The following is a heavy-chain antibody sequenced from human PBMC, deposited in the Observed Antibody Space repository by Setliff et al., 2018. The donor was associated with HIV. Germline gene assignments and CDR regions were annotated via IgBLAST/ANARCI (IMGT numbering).Heavy chain of an antibody. CDR2: IYYSGST. V-gene: IGHV4-31*03. Sequence: PSETLSLTCTVSGGSISSGVYYWSWIRQHPGKGLEWIGYIYYSGSTYYTPSLKSRVTMSVDTSKNQFSLKLSSVTAADTAVYYYARGTSNTAMESYYFDYWGQGTLVTVSS. J-gene: IGHJ4*02. CDR1: GGSISSGVYY. CDR3: ARGTSNTAMESYYFDY. D-gene: IGHD5-18*01.